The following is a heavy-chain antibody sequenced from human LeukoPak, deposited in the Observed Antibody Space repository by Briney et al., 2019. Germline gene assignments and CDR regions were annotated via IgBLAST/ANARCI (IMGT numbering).Heavy chain of an antibody. Sequence: GGSLRLSCAASGFMFSSYAMSWVRQAPGKELEWVSAISGSGGSTYYADSVKGRFTISRDNSKNTLYLQMNSLRAEDTAVYYCAYDSSGYYSFDYWGQGTLVTVSS. CDR2: ISGSGGST. CDR3: AYDSSGYYSFDY. V-gene: IGHV3-23*01. J-gene: IGHJ4*02. CDR1: GFMFSSYA. D-gene: IGHD3-22*01.